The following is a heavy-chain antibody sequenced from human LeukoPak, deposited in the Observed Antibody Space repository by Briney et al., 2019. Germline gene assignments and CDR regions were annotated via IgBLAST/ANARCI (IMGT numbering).Heavy chain of an antibody. CDR1: GFTFSSYS. D-gene: IGHD6-13*01. Sequence: GGSLRLSCAASGFTFSSYSMNWGRQAPGQGLEWVSSISSSSSYIYYADSVKGRFTISRDNAKNSLYLKMNSLRAEDTAVYYCAREVEGPYSSSWYEGGDYWGQGTLVTVSS. CDR3: AREVEGPYSSSWYEGGDY. V-gene: IGHV3-21*01. J-gene: IGHJ4*02. CDR2: ISSSSSYI.